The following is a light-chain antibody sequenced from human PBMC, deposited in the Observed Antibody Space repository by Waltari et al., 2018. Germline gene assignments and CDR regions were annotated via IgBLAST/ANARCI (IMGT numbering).Light chain of an antibody. Sequence: EIVLTQSPGTLSLSPGQTATLSCWASQTVSSSFLAWYQQRPGQPPRLLISAGSKRATGIPDRFSGSGSGTDFTLTISRLEPEDFAVYYCQHYGSAPPYTFGQGTKLEIK. J-gene: IGKJ2*01. CDR1: QTVSSSF. CDR2: AGS. V-gene: IGKV3-20*01. CDR3: QHYGSAPPYT.